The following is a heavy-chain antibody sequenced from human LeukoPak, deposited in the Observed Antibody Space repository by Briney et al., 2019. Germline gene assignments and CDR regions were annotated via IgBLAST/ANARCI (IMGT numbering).Heavy chain of an antibody. Sequence: GASVKVSCKPSGGTSTSDAINWVRQAPGQGLEWMGRTVPHVGPTTYAPRFKGRLAIIADKFTSTTYMELPSLTSEDTAVYYCARDPNFGRPTRDWHFDLWGRGTLVTVSS. CDR2: TVPHVGPT. CDR3: ARDPNFGRPTRDWHFDL. CDR1: GGTSTSDA. J-gene: IGHJ2*01. D-gene: IGHD4/OR15-4a*01. V-gene: IGHV1-69*04.